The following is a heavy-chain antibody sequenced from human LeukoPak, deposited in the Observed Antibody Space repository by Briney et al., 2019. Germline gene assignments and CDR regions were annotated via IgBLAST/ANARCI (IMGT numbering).Heavy chain of an antibody. CDR1: VGSFSGYY. J-gene: IGHJ5*02. CDR2: INHSGST. Sequence: SETLSLTCAVYVGSFSGYYWSWIRQPPGKGLEWIGEINHSGSTNYNPSLKSRVTISVDTSKNQFSLKLSSVTAADTAVYYCARGGWYSRRLCWFDPWGQGTLVTVSS. V-gene: IGHV4-34*01. D-gene: IGHD6-13*01. CDR3: ARGGWYSRRLCWFDP.